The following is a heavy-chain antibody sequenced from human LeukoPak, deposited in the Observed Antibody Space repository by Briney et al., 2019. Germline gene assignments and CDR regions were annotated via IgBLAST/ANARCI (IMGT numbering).Heavy chain of an antibody. CDR2: INHSGST. CDR3: ARARDTAMVPTAPDY. D-gene: IGHD5-18*01. Sequence: SETLSLTCAVYGGSFSGYYWRWIRQPPGKGLEWIGEINHSGSTNYNPSLKSRVTISVDTSKYQFSLKLSSVTAADTAVYYCARARDTAMVPTAPDYWGQGTLVTVSS. V-gene: IGHV4-34*01. J-gene: IGHJ4*02. CDR1: GGSFSGYY.